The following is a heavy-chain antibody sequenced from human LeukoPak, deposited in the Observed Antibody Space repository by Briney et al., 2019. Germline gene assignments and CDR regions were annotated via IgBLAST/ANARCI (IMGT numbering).Heavy chain of an antibody. J-gene: IGHJ4*02. V-gene: IGHV3-33*06. D-gene: IGHD3-9*01. CDR1: GFTFSSYG. CDR3: AKDIRYFDS. Sequence: GGSLRLSCAASGFTFSSYGMHWVRQAPGKGLEWVAVIWYDGSNKYYADSVKGRLTISRDNSKNTLYLQMNSLRAEDTAIYYCAKDIRYFDSWGQGTLVTVSS. CDR2: IWYDGSNK.